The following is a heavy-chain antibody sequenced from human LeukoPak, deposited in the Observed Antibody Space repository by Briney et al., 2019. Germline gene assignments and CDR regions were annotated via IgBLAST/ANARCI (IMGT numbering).Heavy chain of an antibody. CDR2: IYYSGST. D-gene: IGHD4-17*01. J-gene: IGHJ6*02. V-gene: IGHV4-59*01. CDR3: ARVPYHDHGDYRWIPLGMDV. Sequence: PSETLSLTCTVSGGSISSYYWSWIRQPPGKGLEWIGYIYYSGSTNYNPSLKSRVTISVDTSKNQFSLKLSSVTAADTAVYYCARVPYHDHGDYRWIPLGMDVWGQGTTVTVSS. CDR1: GGSISSYY.